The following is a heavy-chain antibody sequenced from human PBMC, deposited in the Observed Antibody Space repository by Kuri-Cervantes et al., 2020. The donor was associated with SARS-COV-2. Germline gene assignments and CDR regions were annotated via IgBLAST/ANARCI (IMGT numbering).Heavy chain of an antibody. D-gene: IGHD3-3*01. CDR3: ARHIRFLEWLSTYYFDY. V-gene: IGHV4-39*01. CDR1: GGSISSYY. Sequence: SETRSPTCTVSGGSISSYYWGWIRQLPGKGLEWIGSIYYSGSTYYNPSLKSRFTISVDTSKNQFSLKLSSVTAADTAVYYCARHIRFLEWLSTYYFDYWGQGTLVTVSS. J-gene: IGHJ4*02. CDR2: IYYSGST.